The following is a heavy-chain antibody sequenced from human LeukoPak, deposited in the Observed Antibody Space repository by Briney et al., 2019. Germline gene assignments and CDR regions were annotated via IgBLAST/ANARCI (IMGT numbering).Heavy chain of an antibody. J-gene: IGHJ4*02. CDR3: AKKIPFDS. CDR2: ISDSGGNT. D-gene: IGHD2-21*01. CDR1: GFTFSSYT. Sequence: GGSLRLSCAASGFTFSSYTMSWDRQAPGKGLEWVSSISDSGGNTYYAHSVRGRFTISRDNSKNTLYLQMNSLRAEDTALYYCAKKIPFDSWGQGTLVTVSS. V-gene: IGHV3-23*01.